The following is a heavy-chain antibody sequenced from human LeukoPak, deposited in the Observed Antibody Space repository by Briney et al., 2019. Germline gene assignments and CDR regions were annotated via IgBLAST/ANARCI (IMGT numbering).Heavy chain of an antibody. V-gene: IGHV3-33*01. CDR2: IWYDGSNK. CDR3: ARDRKVLLMVD. Sequence: PGGSLRLSCAASGFTFSSYGMHWVRQGPGKGLEWVAVIWYDGSNKYYADSVKGRFTISRDNSKNTLYLQMNSLRAEDTAVYYCARDRKVLLMVDWGQGTLVTVSS. J-gene: IGHJ4*02. CDR1: GFTFSSYG. D-gene: IGHD2-8*01.